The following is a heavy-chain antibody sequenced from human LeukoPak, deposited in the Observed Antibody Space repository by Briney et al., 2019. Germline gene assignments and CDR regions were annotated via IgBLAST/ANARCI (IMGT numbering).Heavy chain of an antibody. Sequence: SETLSLTCTVSGGSISGSISSSTYYWGWIRRPPGKGLEWIGNIYYSGGTYYNPSLKSRVTISVDTSKNQFSLKLNSVTAADTAVYYRVTSFWSAYYFDYWGQGILVTVSS. J-gene: IGHJ4*02. V-gene: IGHV4-39*01. CDR3: VTSFWSAYYFDY. D-gene: IGHD3-3*01. CDR1: GGSISGSISSSTYY. CDR2: IYYSGGT.